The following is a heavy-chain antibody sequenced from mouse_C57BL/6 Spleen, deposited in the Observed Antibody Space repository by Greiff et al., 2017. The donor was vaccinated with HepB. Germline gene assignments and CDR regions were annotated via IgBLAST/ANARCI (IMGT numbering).Heavy chain of an antibody. CDR1: GYTFTSYW. J-gene: IGHJ2*01. D-gene: IGHD1-1*01. CDR3: ASSGRESRSIYGWPYFDY. Sequence: QVQLQQPGTELVKPGASVKLSCKASGYTFTSYWMHWVKQRPGQGLEWIGNINPSNGGTNYNEKFKSKATLTVDKSSSTAYMQLSSLTSEDSAVYYCASSGRESRSIYGWPYFDYWGQGTTLTVSS. V-gene: IGHV1-53*01. CDR2: INPSNGGT.